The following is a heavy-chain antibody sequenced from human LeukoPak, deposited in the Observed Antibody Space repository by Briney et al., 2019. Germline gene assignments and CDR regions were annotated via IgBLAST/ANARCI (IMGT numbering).Heavy chain of an antibody. CDR3: ARDDVNQWLVQGAHFAEV. CDR1: GFTFSTYG. V-gene: IGHV3-21*05. J-gene: IGHJ6*02. Sequence: PGRSLRLSCAASGFTFSTYGMHWVRQAPGKGLEWVSYISSSSGYTNYADSVKGRITMSRDNGKNSLYLQMNSLRAEDTAVYYCARDDVNQWLVQGAHFAEVWGQGTTVTVSS. CDR2: ISSSSGYT. D-gene: IGHD6-19*01.